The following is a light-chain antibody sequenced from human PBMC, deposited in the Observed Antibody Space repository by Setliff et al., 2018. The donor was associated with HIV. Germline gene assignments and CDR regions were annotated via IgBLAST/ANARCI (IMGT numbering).Light chain of an antibody. V-gene: IGLV2-14*01. CDR2: EVT. CDR1: SSDVGGYAY. CDR3: SSYAITNTLP. J-gene: IGLJ1*01. Sequence: QSALAQPASVSGSPGQSITISCTGTSSDVGGYAYVSWYQQHPGKAPKLIIYEVTNRPSGVSHRFSGSKSGNTASLTISGLQAEDEADYYCSSYAITNTLPFGTGTKGTVL.